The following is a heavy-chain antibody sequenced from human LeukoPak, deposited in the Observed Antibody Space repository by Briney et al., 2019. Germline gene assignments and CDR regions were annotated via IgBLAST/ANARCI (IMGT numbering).Heavy chain of an antibody. CDR2: IYSDNT. Sequence: ETLSLTCTVSGGSISSNSMSWVRQAPGRGLEWVSFIYSDNTHYSDSVKGRFTISRDNSKNTLYLQMNSLRAEDTAVYYCARRAGAYSHPYDYWGQGTLVTVSS. CDR1: GGSISSNS. J-gene: IGHJ4*02. V-gene: IGHV3-53*01. D-gene: IGHD4/OR15-4a*01. CDR3: ARRAGAYSHPYDY.